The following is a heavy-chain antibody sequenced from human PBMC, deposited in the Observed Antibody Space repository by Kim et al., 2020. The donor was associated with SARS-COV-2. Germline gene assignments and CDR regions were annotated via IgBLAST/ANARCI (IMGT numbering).Heavy chain of an antibody. D-gene: IGHD6-13*01. CDR3: ARDSRMLVRYYGIDV. V-gene: IGHV4-61*01. Sequence: SETLSLTCTVSGGSVSSGSYYWSWIRQPPGKGLEWIGYIYYSGSTNYNPSLKSRVTISVDTSKNQFSLKLSSVTAADTAVYYCARDSRMLVRYYGIDVWGQGTTVTVSS. CDR1: GGSVSSGSYY. J-gene: IGHJ6*02. CDR2: IYYSGST.